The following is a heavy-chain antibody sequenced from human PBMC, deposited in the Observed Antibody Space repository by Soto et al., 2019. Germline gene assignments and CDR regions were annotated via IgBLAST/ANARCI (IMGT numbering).Heavy chain of an antibody. J-gene: IGHJ1*01. Sequence: GGSLRLSCAASGFTFSGYAMNWVRQAPGKGLEWVAAITDDGSDEYYADSVKGRFTISRDNSKNTLYLQMNSLTAEDTAVYYCAMHSSSWNKNVEYFQYWGQGTPVTVSS. V-gene: IGHV3-30*03. CDR2: ITDDGSDE. D-gene: IGHD6-13*01. CDR3: AMHSSSWNKNVEYFQY. CDR1: GFTFSGYA.